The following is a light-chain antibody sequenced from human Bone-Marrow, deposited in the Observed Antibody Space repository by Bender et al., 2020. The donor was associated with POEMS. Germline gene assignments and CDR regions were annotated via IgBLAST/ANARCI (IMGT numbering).Light chain of an antibody. CDR3: SSYTDSASYV. CDR1: SSDVGRYKY. Sequence: QSALTQPASMSGSPGQSITITCIGTSSDVGRYKYVSWYQCHPGKAPKLLIYDVITRPSGVSSRFSGYKTGNTASLTISGLQPEDEADYFCSSYTDSASYVFGTGTRVTVL. CDR2: DVI. V-gene: IGLV2-14*03. J-gene: IGLJ1*01.